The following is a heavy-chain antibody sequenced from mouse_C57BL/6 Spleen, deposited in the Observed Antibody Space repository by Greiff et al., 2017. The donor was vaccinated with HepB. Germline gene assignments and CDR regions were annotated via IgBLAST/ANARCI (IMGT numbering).Heavy chain of an antibody. D-gene: IGHD1-1*01. J-gene: IGHJ4*01. CDR3: ARTRNSYYDGSNAMDY. V-gene: IGHV14-3*01. CDR2: IDPANGNT. Sequence: VQLQQSVAELVRPGASVKLSCTASGFNIKNTYMHWVKQRPEQGLEWIGRIDPANGNTKYAPKFQGKATITADTSANTAYLQLSSLTSEDTAIYYCARTRNSYYDGSNAMDYWGQGTSVTVSS. CDR1: GFNIKNTY.